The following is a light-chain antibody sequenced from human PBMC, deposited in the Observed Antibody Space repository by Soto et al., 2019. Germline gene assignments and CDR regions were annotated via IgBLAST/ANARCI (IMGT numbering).Light chain of an antibody. J-gene: IGLJ7*01. CDR1: SSNIGSNT. CDR2: SND. V-gene: IGLV1-44*01. CDR3: AAWDDSLNGAV. Sequence: QSVLTQPPSASGTPGQRVTISCSGSSSNIGSNTVNWFRQLPGTAPELLIYSNDQRPSGVPDRFSGSKSGTSASPAISGLQSEDEADYYCAAWDDSLNGAVFGGGTQLTVL.